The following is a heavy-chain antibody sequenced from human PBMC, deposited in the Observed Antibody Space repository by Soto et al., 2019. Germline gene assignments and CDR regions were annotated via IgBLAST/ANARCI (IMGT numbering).Heavy chain of an antibody. Sequence: SGPTLVNPTQTLTLTCTFSEFSLTTSGEGVGWIRQPPGKALEWLAVIYWNDDERYSPSLKNRLTITKDTSKNQVVLTMTNMDPVDTATYYCAHSSGYEEFDYWGQGSLVIVSA. CDR2: IYWNDDE. V-gene: IGHV2-5*01. CDR1: EFSLTTSGEG. CDR3: AHSSGYEEFDY. D-gene: IGHD5-12*01. J-gene: IGHJ4*02.